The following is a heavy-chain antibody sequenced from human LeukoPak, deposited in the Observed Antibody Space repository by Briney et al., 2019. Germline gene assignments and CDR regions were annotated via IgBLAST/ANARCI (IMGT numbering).Heavy chain of an antibody. CDR3: ARQNSSSWYHYYYYYYGMDV. V-gene: IGHV3-11*06. CDR2: ISSSSSYT. D-gene: IGHD6-13*01. Sequence: GGSLRLSCAASGSTFSDYYMSWIRQAPGKGLEWVSYISSSSSYTNYADSVKGRFTISRDNAKNSLYLQMNSLRAEDTAVYYCARQNSSSWYHYYYYYYGMDVWGKGTTVTVSS. J-gene: IGHJ6*04. CDR1: GSTFSDYY.